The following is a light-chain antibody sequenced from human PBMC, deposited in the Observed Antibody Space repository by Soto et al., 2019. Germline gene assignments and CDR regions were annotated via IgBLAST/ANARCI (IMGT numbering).Light chain of an antibody. V-gene: IGLV2-14*03. CDR3: CSFSSNSTHV. CDR1: SSDVGGYNF. J-gene: IGLJ1*01. Sequence: QSALTQPASVSGSPGQSITISCTGTSSDVGGYNFVSWYQQHPGKVPKLMIFDVNRRPSGVSDRFSGSKSGNTASLTISGLQAEDEGYYFCCSFSSNSTHVFGSGTKVTVL. CDR2: DVN.